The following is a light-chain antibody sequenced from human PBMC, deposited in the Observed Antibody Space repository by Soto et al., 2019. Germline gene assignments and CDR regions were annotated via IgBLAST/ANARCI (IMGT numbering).Light chain of an antibody. CDR3: SSVTTWTTLV. CDR1: SSDVGAYDR. J-gene: IGLJ2*01. CDR2: DVS. V-gene: IGLV2-18*02. Sequence: QSALTQPPSVSGSPGQSVTISCTGTSSDVGAYDRVSWYQQPPGTVPRVIIYDVSNRPSGVPDRFSGSKSGNTASLTISGLLPEDEAEYYCSSVTTWTTLVFGGGTKLTVL.